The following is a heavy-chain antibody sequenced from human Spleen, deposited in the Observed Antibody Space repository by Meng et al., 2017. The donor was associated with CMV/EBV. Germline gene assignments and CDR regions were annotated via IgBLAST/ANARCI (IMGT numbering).Heavy chain of an antibody. D-gene: IGHD4-17*01. CDR1: GGSFSGYY. J-gene: IGHJ4*02. V-gene: IGHV4-34*01. Sequence: LPLTCAVYGGSFSGYYWSWIRQPPGKGLEWIGEINHSGSTNYNPSLKSRVTISVDTSKNQFSLKLSSVTAADTAVYYCARHPSTTDYWGQGTLVTVSS. CDR2: INHSGST. CDR3: ARHPSTTDY.